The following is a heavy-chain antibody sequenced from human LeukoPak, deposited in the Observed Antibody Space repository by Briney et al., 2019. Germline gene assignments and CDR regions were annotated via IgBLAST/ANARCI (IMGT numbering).Heavy chain of an antibody. CDR1: GYTFTSYD. V-gene: IGHV1-8*01. CDR2: MNPNSGNT. Sequence: ASVKVSCKASGYTFTSYDINWVRQATGQGLEWMGWMNPNSGNTGYAQKFQGRVTMTRNTSISTAYMELSSLRSEDTAVYYCARRRGYCSGGSCYPHFDYWGQGTLVTVSS. J-gene: IGHJ4*02. CDR3: ARRRGYCSGGSCYPHFDY. D-gene: IGHD2-15*01.